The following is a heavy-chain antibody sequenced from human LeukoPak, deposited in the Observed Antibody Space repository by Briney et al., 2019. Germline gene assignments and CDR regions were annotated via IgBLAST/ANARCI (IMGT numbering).Heavy chain of an antibody. V-gene: IGHV3-23*01. D-gene: IGHD3-9*01. Sequence: GGSLRLSCAASGFTFSSYAMSWVRQAPGKGLEWVSAIIGSGGRTYCADSVNGRFTISRDNSRNTLDLQMNSLRAEDTAVYYCAKATYYDILTGYYTDYWGQGTLVTVSS. CDR3: AKATYYDILTGYYTDY. J-gene: IGHJ4*02. CDR2: IIGSGGRT. CDR1: GFTFSSYA.